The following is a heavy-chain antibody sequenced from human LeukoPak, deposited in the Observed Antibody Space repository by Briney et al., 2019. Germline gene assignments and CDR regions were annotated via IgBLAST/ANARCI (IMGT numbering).Heavy chain of an antibody. CDR1: GFTFSSYA. CDR2: ISYDGSNK. J-gene: IGHJ4*02. Sequence: GGSLRLSCAASGFTFSSYAMHWVRQAPGKGLEWVAVISYDGSNKYYADSVKGRFTISRDNSKNTLYLQMNSLRAEDTAVYYCARDQYCSSTSCLPVYWGQGTLVTVSS. D-gene: IGHD2-2*01. CDR3: ARDQYCSSTSCLPVY. V-gene: IGHV3-30-3*01.